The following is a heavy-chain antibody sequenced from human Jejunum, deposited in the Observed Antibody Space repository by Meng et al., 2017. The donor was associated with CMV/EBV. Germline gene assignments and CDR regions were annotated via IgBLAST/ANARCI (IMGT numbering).Heavy chain of an antibody. J-gene: IGHJ4*02. V-gene: IGHV4-4*07. CDR1: GGSISNYY. D-gene: IGHD6-19*01. Sequence: VQLQESGPGLVKPSETLSLTCTVSGGSISNYYWSWIRQPAGKGLEYIGRIYSSGTTKYNPSLNRRVTMSVDTSKNQFSLKVRSVTAADTAVYLCARHEVVGTAIFDYWGQGTLVTVSS. CDR2: IYSSGTT. CDR3: ARHEVVGTAIFDY.